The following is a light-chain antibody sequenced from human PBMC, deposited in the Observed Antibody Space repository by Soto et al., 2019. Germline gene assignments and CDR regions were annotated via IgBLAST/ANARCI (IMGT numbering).Light chain of an antibody. V-gene: IGKV1-6*01. CDR1: QGIRSD. Sequence: ALQMTQSPSSLSASVGDRVTISCRASQGIRSDLAWYQQNPGKAPKLLIFAASNLQSGVPSRFSGSGSGTDFTLTISRLQPEDFATYYCLQLYNFSWTFGQGTKVEIK. J-gene: IGKJ1*01. CDR2: AAS. CDR3: LQLYNFSWT.